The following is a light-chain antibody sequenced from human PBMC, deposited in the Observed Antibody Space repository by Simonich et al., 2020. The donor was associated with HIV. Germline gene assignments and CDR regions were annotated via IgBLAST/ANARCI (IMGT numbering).Light chain of an antibody. CDR1: ALPEKH. Sequence: SYELTQPPSVSVSPVQTARITCSGDALPEKHAYWYKQKSGQAPVLVIYEDNKLPSGIPERFTGSRSGTMATLTISGAQVEDEADYYCYSTDSSGTLWVFGGGTKLTVL. V-gene: IGLV3-10*01. CDR2: EDN. J-gene: IGLJ3*02. CDR3: YSTDSSGTLWV.